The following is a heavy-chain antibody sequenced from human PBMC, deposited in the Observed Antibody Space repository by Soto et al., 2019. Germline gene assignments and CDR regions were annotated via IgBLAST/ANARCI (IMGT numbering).Heavy chain of an antibody. Sequence: TGGSLRLSCAASGFTFSDYYMSWIRRAPGKGLEWVSYISSSGSTIYYADSVKGRFTISRDNAKNSLYLQMNSLRAEDTAVYYCARERLPPDAFDIWGQGTMVTVSS. CDR1: GFTFSDYY. D-gene: IGHD4-17*01. V-gene: IGHV3-11*01. J-gene: IGHJ3*02. CDR2: ISSSGSTI. CDR3: ARERLPPDAFDI.